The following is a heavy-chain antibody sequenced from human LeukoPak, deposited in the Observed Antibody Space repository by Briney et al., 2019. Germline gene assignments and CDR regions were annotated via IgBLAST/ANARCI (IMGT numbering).Heavy chain of an antibody. J-gene: IGHJ6*02. CDR3: ARGEYYDFWSGYYPLHYYGMDV. CDR1: GFTFSSYA. V-gene: IGHV3-30-3*01. D-gene: IGHD3-3*01. Sequence: GGSLRLSCAASGFTFSSYAMHWVRQAPGKGLEWVAVISYDGSNKYYADSVKGRFTISRANSKNTLYLQMNSLRAEDTAVYYCARGEYYDFWSGYYPLHYYGMDVWGQGTTVTVSS. CDR2: ISYDGSNK.